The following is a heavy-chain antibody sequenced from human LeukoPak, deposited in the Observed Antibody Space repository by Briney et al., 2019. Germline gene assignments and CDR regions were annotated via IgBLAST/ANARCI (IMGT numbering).Heavy chain of an antibody. CDR2: IYYDGST. D-gene: IGHD3-16*01. V-gene: IGHV4-39*01. J-gene: IGHJ4*02. CDR3: ARQGEYTTSLGRKQFDY. Sequence: PSETLSLTCTVSGGSISSSSYYWDWIRQSPGKGLEWTGNIYYDGSTHYNPSLKSRVTISVDTSKNQFSLKLSSVTAADTALYYCARQGEYTTSLGRKQFDYWGQGTLVTVSS. CDR1: GGSISSSSYY.